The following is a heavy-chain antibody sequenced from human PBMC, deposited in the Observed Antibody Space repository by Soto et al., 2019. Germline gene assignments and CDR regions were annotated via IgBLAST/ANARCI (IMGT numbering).Heavy chain of an antibody. CDR2: IYPGDSDT. D-gene: IGHD6-13*01. V-gene: IGHV5-51*01. CDR1: GYSFTSYW. CDR3: ARNAIAAAGPLDY. J-gene: IGHJ4*02. Sequence: HGESLKISCKGSGYSFTSYWIGWVRQMPGKGLEWMGIIYPGDSDTRYSPSFQGQVTISADKSISTAYLQWSSLKASDTAMYHCARNAIAAAGPLDYWGQGTLVTVSS.